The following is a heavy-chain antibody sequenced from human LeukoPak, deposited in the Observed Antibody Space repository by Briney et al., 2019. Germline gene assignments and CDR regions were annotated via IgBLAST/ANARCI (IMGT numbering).Heavy chain of an antibody. CDR3: ARAEDIVVVVAAMVDY. CDR1: GFTVSSNY. D-gene: IGHD2-15*01. Sequence: PGGSLRLSCAASGFTVSSNYMSWVRQAPGKGLEWVANIKQDGSEKYYVDSVKGRFTISRDNAKNSLYLQMNSLRAEDTAVYYCARAEDIVVVVAAMVDYWGQGTLVTVSS. CDR2: IKQDGSEK. J-gene: IGHJ4*02. V-gene: IGHV3-7*01.